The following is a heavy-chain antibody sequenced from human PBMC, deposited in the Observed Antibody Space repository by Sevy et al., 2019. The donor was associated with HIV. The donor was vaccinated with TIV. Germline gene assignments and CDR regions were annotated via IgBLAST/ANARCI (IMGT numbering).Heavy chain of an antibody. J-gene: IGHJ4*02. CDR1: GYTFTDYS. D-gene: IGHD2-2*01. CDR2: INPHIGGT. Sequence: ASVKVSCKASGYTFTDYSIHWVRQAPGQGLEWMGWINPHIGGTNFAQKFQGRVTMTRDTSISTAYLDLSRLRSDDTAIYYCARGDSLVVPPATVDYWGQGTLVTVSS. CDR3: ARGDSLVVPPATVDY. V-gene: IGHV1-2*02.